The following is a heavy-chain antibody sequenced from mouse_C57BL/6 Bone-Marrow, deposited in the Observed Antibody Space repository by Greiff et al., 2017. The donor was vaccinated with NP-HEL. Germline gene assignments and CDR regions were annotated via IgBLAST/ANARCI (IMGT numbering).Heavy chain of an antibody. D-gene: IGHD2-3*01. CDR1: EYEFPSHD. J-gene: IGHJ3*01. Sequence: EVQLQQSGGGLVQPGESLKLSCESNEYEFPSHDMSWVRKTPEKRLELVAAINSDGGSTYYPDTMERRFIISRDNTKKTLYLQMSSLRSEDTALYYCASPYDGYYPQGFAYWGQGTLVTVSA. CDR3: ASPYDGYYPQGFAY. V-gene: IGHV5-2*01. CDR2: INSDGGST.